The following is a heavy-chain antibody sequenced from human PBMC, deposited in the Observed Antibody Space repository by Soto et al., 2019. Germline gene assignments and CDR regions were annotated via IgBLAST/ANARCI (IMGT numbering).Heavy chain of an antibody. CDR3: ARDLLAGPHRYYYYGMDV. V-gene: IGHV4-31*03. CDR1: GGSISSGGYY. CDR2: IYYSGST. Sequence: SEILSLTCTVSGGSISSGGYYWSWIRQHPGKGLEWIGYIYYSGSTYYNPSLKSRVTISVDTSKNQFSLKLSSVTAADTAVYYCARDLLAGPHRYYYYGMDVWGQGTTVTVSS. D-gene: IGHD6-19*01. J-gene: IGHJ6*02.